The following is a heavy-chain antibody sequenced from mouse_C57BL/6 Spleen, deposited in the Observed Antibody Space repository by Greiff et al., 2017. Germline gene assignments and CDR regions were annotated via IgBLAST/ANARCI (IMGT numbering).Heavy chain of an antibody. Sequence: QVQLQQSGPGLVQPSQSLSITCTVSGFSLTSYGVHWVRQSPGKGLEWLGVIWRGGSTDYNAAFMSRLSITKDNSKSQVFFKMNSLQADDTAIYYCALIYDGYYEARDYWGQGTSVTVSS. D-gene: IGHD2-3*01. CDR1: GFSLTSYG. J-gene: IGHJ4*01. CDR3: ALIYDGYYEARDY. V-gene: IGHV2-5*01. CDR2: IWRGGST.